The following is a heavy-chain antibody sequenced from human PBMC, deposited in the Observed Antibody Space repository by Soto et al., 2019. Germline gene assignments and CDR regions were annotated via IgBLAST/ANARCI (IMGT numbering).Heavy chain of an antibody. CDR2: ISNSFSEGNT. CDR1: GFTFRNYA. Sequence: LRLSCAASGFTFRNYAMDWVRQAPGKGLEWVSAISNSFSEGNTHYADSVKGRFTISRDNDKNTVFLEMNSLTVEDTAVYYCAKVFSPEGGNYFDHWGLGTLVTVSS. V-gene: IGHV3-23*01. J-gene: IGHJ4*02. CDR3: AKVFSPEGGNYFDH.